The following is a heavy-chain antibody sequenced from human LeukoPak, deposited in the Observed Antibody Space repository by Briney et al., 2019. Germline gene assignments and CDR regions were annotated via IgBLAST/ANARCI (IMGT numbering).Heavy chain of an antibody. D-gene: IGHD5-18*01. CDR1: GGSISSYY. CDR2: IYYSGST. J-gene: IGHJ4*02. Sequence: PSETLSLTCTVSGGSISSYYWSWIRQPPGKGLEWIGYIYYSGSTNYNPSLKSRVTISVDTSKNQFSLKLSSVTAADTAVYYCARGPDTAMVFDYWGQGTLVTGSS. CDR3: ARGPDTAMVFDY. V-gene: IGHV4-59*01.